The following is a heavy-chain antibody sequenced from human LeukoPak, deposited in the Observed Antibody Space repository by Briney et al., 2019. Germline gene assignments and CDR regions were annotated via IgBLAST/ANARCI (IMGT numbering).Heavy chain of an antibody. Sequence: SETLSLTCTVSGGSISSSSYYWGWIRQPPGKGLEWIGSIYYSGSTYYNPSLKSRVTISVDTSKNQFSLKLSSVTAADTAVYYCARDRVAAAGTMGYYYGMDVWGQGTTVTVSS. CDR1: GGSISSSSYY. CDR2: IYYSGST. V-gene: IGHV4-39*07. CDR3: ARDRVAAAGTMGYYYGMDV. D-gene: IGHD6-13*01. J-gene: IGHJ6*02.